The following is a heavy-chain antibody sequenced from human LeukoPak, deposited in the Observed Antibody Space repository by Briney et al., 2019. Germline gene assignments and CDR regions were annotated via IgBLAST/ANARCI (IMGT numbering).Heavy chain of an antibody. V-gene: IGHV4-39*01. CDR1: GGSITSSSAYN. Sequence: SETLSLTCTVSGGSITSSSAYNWGWIRQPPGKGLEWIGTIHSRGSTYYNPSLKSRVTISVDTSKNQLSLKLSSVTAADTAVYYCARLPTGYPNWFDPWGQGTLVTVSS. J-gene: IGHJ5*02. CDR2: IHSRGST. D-gene: IGHD4-17*01. CDR3: ARLPTGYPNWFDP.